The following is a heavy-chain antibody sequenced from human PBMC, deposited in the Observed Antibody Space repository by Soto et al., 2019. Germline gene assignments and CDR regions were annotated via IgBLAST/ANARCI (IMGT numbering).Heavy chain of an antibody. CDR3: VGGIAARPERFDY. CDR1: GFTFSSYA. CDR2: ISSNGCST. V-gene: IGHV3-64D*06. D-gene: IGHD6-6*01. J-gene: IGHJ4*02. Sequence: GGSLRLSCSASGFTFSSYAMHWVRQAPGKGLEYVSAISSNGCSTYYADSVNGRFTISRDNSKNTLYLQMSSLRAEDTAVYYCVGGIAARPERFDYWGQGTLVTVSS.